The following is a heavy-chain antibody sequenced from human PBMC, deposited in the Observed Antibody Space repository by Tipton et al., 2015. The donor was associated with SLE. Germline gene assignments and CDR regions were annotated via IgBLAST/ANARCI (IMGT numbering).Heavy chain of an antibody. CDR3: ATDQGYSGSDDGAFDT. Sequence: QSGPEVKKPGASVKVSCKVSGYTLTELSMHWVRQAPGKGLEWMGGFDPEDGETIYAQKFQGRATMTEDTSTDTAYMELSSLRSEDTAVYYCATDQGYSGSDDGAFDTWGQGTMVTVSS. CDR2: FDPEDGET. V-gene: IGHV1-24*01. D-gene: IGHD1-26*01. J-gene: IGHJ3*02. CDR1: GYTLTELS.